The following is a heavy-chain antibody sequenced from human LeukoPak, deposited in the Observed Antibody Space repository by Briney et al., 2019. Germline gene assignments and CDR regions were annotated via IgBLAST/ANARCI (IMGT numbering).Heavy chain of an antibody. V-gene: IGHV3-30*18. J-gene: IGHJ4*02. CDR3: AKDYRRDGYNYYFDY. D-gene: IGHD5-24*01. Sequence: GGSLRLSCAASGFTFSNYGMHSVRQAPGKGLEWVAVISYDGSTEQYSDSVKGRSTISRDNSKNTLYLQMDCLRPEDTAVYYCAKDYRRDGYNYYFDYWGQGTLVTLSS. CDR2: ISYDGSTE. CDR1: GFTFSNYG.